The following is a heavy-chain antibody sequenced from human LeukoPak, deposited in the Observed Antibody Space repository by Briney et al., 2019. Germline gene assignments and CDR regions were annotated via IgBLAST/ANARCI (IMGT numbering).Heavy chain of an antibody. D-gene: IGHD3-3*01. J-gene: IGHJ6*03. V-gene: IGHV3-48*01. CDR1: GFTFSSYS. Sequence: PGGSLRLSCAASGFTFSSYSMNWVRQAPGKGLEWVSYISSSSSTIYYADSVKGRFTISRDNAKNSLYLQMNSLRAEDTAVYYCATSGRNTMTYINYYYYYMDVWGKGTTVTVSS. CDR3: ATSGRNTMTYINYYYYYMDV. CDR2: ISSSSSTI.